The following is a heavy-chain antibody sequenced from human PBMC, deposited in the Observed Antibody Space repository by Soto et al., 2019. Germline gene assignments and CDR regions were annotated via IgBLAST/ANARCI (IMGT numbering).Heavy chain of an antibody. V-gene: IGHV1-69*06. Sequence: ASVKVSCKASGGTFSSYAISWVRQAPGQGLEWMGGIIPIFGTANYAQKFQGRVTITADKSTSTAYMELSSLRSEDTAVYYCARVSANFDGGYYDEYFQHWGQGTLVTVSS. CDR2: IIPIFGTA. D-gene: IGHD3-3*01. CDR1: GGTFSSYA. CDR3: ARVSANFDGGYYDEYFQH. J-gene: IGHJ1*01.